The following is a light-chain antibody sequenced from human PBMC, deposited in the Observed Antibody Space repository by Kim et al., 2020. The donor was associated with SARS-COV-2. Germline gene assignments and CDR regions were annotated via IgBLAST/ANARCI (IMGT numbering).Light chain of an antibody. J-gene: IGKJ4*01. V-gene: IGKV3-20*01. CDR1: QSVSNSY. CDR2: AAS. Sequence: PGERATLSCRASQSVSNSYLAWYQRNPGQAPRLLIYAASTRATGIPDRFAGSGSGTDFTLTISRLESEDFAVYYCQQYGGAPPLTFGGGTKVDIK. CDR3: QQYGGAPPLT.